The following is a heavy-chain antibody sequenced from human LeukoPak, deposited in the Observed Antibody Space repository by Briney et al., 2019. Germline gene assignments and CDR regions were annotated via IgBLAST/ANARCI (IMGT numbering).Heavy chain of an antibody. CDR2: INPSGGTT. V-gene: IGHV1-46*01. CDR3: ARDGDRLEFDY. Sequence: ASVKVSCKASGYTFTNYYIHWVRQAPGQGLEWMGVINPSGGTTTYAQMFQGRVTMTRDTSTSTVYMEQSSLRSEDTAVFYCARDGDRLEFDYWGQGTLVTVSS. J-gene: IGHJ4*02. CDR1: GYTFTNYY.